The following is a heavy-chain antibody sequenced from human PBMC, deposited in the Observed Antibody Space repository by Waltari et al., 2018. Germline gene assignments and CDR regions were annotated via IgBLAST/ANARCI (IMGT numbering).Heavy chain of an antibody. CDR3: GRPPILTNGYYYFDS. Sequence: EVHLVQSGAEAKEPGEPLKISCKASGYNFTNSWLARVRQMPGKGLEWMGIISPGDSKTMYSPSFRGQVTISAHKSITTAYLQWNSLKASDTAVYYCGRPPILTNGYYYFDSWGQGALVTVSS. CDR1: GYNFTNSW. V-gene: IGHV5-51*01. D-gene: IGHD3-22*01. CDR2: ISPGDSKT. J-gene: IGHJ4*02.